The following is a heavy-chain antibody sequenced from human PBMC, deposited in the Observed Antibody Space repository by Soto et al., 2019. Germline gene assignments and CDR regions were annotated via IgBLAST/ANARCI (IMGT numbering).Heavy chain of an antibody. CDR2: IYSGGST. J-gene: IGHJ4*02. CDR1: GFTVSSNY. CDR3: ANKGFTYFEY. Sequence: GESLKISCAASGFTVSSNYMSWVRQAPGKGLECVSVIYSGGSTYYAYSVKDRFTISRDKSKHTLYLQMNSLRAEDTAVYYCANKGFTYFEYSDQVTLLTVPS. V-gene: IGHV3-53*01.